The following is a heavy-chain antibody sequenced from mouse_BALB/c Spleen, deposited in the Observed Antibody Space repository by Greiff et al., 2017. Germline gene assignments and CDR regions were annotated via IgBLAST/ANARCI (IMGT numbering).Heavy chain of an antibody. Sequence: EVKLQESGPSLVKPSQTLSLTCSVTGDSITSGYWNWIRKFPGNKLEYMGYISYSGSTYYNPSLKSRISITRDTSKNQYYLQLNSVTTEDTATYYCARYTQSPLTVVARYYAMDYWGQGTSVTVSS. CDR1: GDSITSGY. D-gene: IGHD1-1*01. CDR3: ARYTQSPLTVVARYYAMDY. CDR2: ISYSGST. J-gene: IGHJ4*01. V-gene: IGHV3-8*02.